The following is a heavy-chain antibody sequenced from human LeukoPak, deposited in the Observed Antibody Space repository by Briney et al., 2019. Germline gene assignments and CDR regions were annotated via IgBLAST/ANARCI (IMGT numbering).Heavy chain of an antibody. CDR3: ARDHCSSTSCYLSYMDV. D-gene: IGHD2-2*01. J-gene: IGHJ6*03. CDR2: IYYSGST. Sequence: ETLSLTCTVSGGSISSHYWSWVRQPPGKGLEWIGYIYYSGSTNYNPSLKSRVTISVDTSKNQFSLKLSSVTAADTAVYYCARDHCSSTSCYLSYMDVWGKGTTVTVSS. CDR1: GGSISSHY. V-gene: IGHV4-59*11.